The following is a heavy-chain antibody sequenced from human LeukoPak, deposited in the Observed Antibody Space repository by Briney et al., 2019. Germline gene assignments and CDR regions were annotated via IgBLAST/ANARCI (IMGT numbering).Heavy chain of an antibody. CDR1: GGSIRNPDYY. V-gene: IGHV4-30-4*01. CDR2: IYYSGTT. CDR3: ARWGAPAATYAFDI. D-gene: IGHD2-2*01. J-gene: IGHJ3*02. Sequence: SQTLPLTCTVSGGSIRNPDYYWSWIRQPPGKGLEWIGYIYYSGTTFYNPSLMSRLNMSVDTSKNQFSLKVTSVSAADTAVYYCARWGAPAATYAFDIWGQGTMVTVSP.